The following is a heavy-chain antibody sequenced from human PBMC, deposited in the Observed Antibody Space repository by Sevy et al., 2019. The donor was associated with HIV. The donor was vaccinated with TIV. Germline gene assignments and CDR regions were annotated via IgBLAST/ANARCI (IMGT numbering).Heavy chain of an antibody. CDR1: GFTFRSYE. V-gene: IGHV3-48*03. CDR2: IYASGSPI. J-gene: IGHJ6*02. CDR3: ARKVGYYYYYGMDV. Sequence: GGSLRLSCEGSGFTFRSYEMNWVRQAPGKGLEWISYIYASGSPIYYSDSVRGRFTISRDDAKNSLYLQMYDLRVDDTATYYCARKVGYYYYYGMDVWGQGTTVTVSS.